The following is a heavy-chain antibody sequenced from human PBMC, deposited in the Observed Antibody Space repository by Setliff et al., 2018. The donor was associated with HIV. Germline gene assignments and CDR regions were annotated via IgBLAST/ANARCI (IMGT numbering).Heavy chain of an antibody. CDR3: AREMGSSWYVRGYYYYGIDV. CDR1: GGSISSDDYY. CDR2: ITYSGSA. D-gene: IGHD6-13*01. Sequence: SETLSLTCTVSGGSISSDDYYWNWIRQPPGKGLEWIGYITYSGSAYYNPSLKSRVTISIDTSNNQISLRLSSVTAADTAMYYCAREMGSSWYVRGYYYYGIDVWGQGTTDTVSS. V-gene: IGHV4-30-4*08. J-gene: IGHJ6*02.